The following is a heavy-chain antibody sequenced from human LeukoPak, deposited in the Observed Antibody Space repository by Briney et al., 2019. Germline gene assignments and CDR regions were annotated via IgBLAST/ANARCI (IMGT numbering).Heavy chain of an antibody. J-gene: IGHJ3*02. CDR3: ASFSGEMGDAFDI. D-gene: IGHD3-10*01. CDR1: GHTFTRYY. Sequence: ASAEVSCKASGHTFTRYYMHWVRQAPGQGLEGRGWINPNRGGTNYAQKFQGRVNMTRDKSISTAYMELSRLRSDDTAVYYCASFSGEMGDAFDIWGQGTMVAVCS. V-gene: IGHV1-2*02. CDR2: INPNRGGT.